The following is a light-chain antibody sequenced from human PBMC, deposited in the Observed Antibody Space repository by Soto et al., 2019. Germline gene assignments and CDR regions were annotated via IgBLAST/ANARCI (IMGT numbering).Light chain of an antibody. CDR1: SSNIGADYD. J-gene: IGLJ2*01. CDR3: QTYDNSLSGPVV. CDR2: GNT. Sequence: QAVVTQPPSVSGAPGQRITISCTGSSSNIGADYDVHWYQQVPGTAPRLLIYGNTNRPSGVPDRFSASKSGTSASLAITGLRAEDEADYYCQTYDNSLSGPVVFGGGTKVTVL. V-gene: IGLV1-40*01.